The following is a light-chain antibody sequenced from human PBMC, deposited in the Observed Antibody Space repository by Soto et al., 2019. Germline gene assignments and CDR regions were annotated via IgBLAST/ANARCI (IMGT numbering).Light chain of an antibody. CDR2: EVS. CDR1: SSDIGGYKY. CDR3: TSYSRYRVLV. V-gene: IGLV2-14*01. Sequence: QSFLTQPASVSGSLGQSITISCTGTSSDIGGYKYVSWYQQHPGKAPKLIIFEVSNRRSGVSDRFSGSNSGNTASLTISGLQAEDEADYYCTSYSRYRVLVFGGGTKVTVL. J-gene: IGLJ3*02.